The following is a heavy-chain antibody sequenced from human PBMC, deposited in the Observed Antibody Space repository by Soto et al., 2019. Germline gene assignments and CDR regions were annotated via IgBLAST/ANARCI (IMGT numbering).Heavy chain of an antibody. J-gene: IGHJ4*02. CDR2: INHSGST. D-gene: IGHD1-26*01. Sequence: SETQCVTCTVDDGYFSGYDWSWIRQTPGKGLEWIGEINHSGSTNYNPSLKSRVTISVDTSKNQFSLKLSSVTAADTAVYYCARVFKRMTRSGYFDYWGQGTLVTVSS. CDR3: ARVFKRMTRSGYFDY. CDR1: DGYFSGYD. V-gene: IGHV4-34*01.